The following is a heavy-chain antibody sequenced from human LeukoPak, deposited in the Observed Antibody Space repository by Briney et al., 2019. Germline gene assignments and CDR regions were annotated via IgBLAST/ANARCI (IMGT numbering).Heavy chain of an antibody. Sequence: SETLSLTCAVYGGSFSGYYWSWIRQPPGKGLEWIGEINHSGSTNYNPSLKSRVTISVDTSKNQFSLKLSSVTAADTAVYYCARGDRYYGSGSYYNYWGQGTLVTVSS. D-gene: IGHD3-10*01. CDR3: ARGDRYYGSGSYYNY. J-gene: IGHJ4*02. V-gene: IGHV4-34*01. CDR2: INHSGST. CDR1: GGSFSGYY.